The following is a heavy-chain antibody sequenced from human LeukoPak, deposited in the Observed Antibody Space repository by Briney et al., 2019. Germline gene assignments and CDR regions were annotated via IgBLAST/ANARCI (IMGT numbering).Heavy chain of an antibody. CDR2: ISAYNGNT. V-gene: IGHV1-18*01. Sequence: ASVKVSCKASGYTFTSYGINWVRQAPGQGLEWMGWISAYNGNTNYAQKLQGRVTMTTDTSTSTAFMELRSLRSDDTAVYYCARDDALVATGSFDYWGQGTLVTVSS. J-gene: IGHJ4*02. CDR1: GYTFTSYG. D-gene: IGHD5-12*01. CDR3: ARDDALVATGSFDY.